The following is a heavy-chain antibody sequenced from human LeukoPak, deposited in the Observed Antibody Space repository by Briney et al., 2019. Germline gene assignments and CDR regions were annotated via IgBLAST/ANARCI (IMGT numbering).Heavy chain of an antibody. CDR1: GGSISSYY. CDR2: IYTSGST. D-gene: IGHD6-19*01. CDR3: ARREAVAGTRFYNY. J-gene: IGHJ4*02. V-gene: IGHV4-4*07. Sequence: SETLSLTCTVSGGSISSYYWSWIRQPAGKGLEWIGRIYTSGSTNYNPSLKSRVTMSVDTSKNQFSLKLSSVTAADTAVYYCARREAVAGTRFYNYWGQGTLVTVSS.